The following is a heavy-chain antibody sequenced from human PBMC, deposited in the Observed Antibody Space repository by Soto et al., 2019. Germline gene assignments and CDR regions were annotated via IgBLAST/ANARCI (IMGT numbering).Heavy chain of an antibody. Sequence: GASVKVSCKVSGYTLTELSMHWVRQAPGQGLEWMGWIGAYNGDTNYAQKLQGRVTMTTDTSTSTAYVELRSLRSDDTAVYYCARDYDIVVPAAGSYSGQGTLVTVSS. V-gene: IGHV1-18*01. CDR2: IGAYNGDT. D-gene: IGHD2-2*01. J-gene: IGHJ4*02. CDR3: ARDYDIVVPAAGSY. CDR1: GYTLTELS.